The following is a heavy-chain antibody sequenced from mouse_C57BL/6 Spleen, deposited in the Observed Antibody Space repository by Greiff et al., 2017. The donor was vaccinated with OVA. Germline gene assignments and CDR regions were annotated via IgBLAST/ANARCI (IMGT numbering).Heavy chain of an antibody. CDR3: TGSDWYFDV. V-gene: IGHV1-15*01. CDR1: GYTFTDYE. Sequence: QVQLQQSGAELVRPGASVTLSCKASGYTFTDYEMHWVKQTPVHGLEWIGAIDPDTGGTAYNQKFKGKAILTADKSSSTAYMGLRSLTSEDSAVYYCTGSDWYFDVWGTGTTVTVSS. J-gene: IGHJ1*03. CDR2: IDPDTGGT.